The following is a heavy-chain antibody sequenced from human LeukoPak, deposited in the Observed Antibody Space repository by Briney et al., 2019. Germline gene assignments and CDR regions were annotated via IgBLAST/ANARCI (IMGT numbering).Heavy chain of an antibody. CDR2: IRYDGSNK. J-gene: IGHJ4*02. CDR1: GFTFSIYG. Sequence: GRSLRPSCAASGFTFSIYGMHWVRQAPGGGLGWVAFIRYDGSNKYYADSVKGRFTISRDNSKNTLYLQMNSLRTDDTAMYYCAIGVTIFGVVIMGYFDYWGQGTLVTVSS. CDR3: AIGVTIFGVVIMGYFDY. V-gene: IGHV3-30*02. D-gene: IGHD3-3*01.